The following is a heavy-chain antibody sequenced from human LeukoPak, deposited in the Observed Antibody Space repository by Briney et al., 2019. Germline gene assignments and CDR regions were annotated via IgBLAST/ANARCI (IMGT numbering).Heavy chain of an antibody. Sequence: SETLSLTCAVYGGSFSGYYWSWIRQPPGKGLEWIGEINHSGSTNYNPSLKSRVTISVDTSKNQFSLKLSSVTAADTAVYYCAKGELLHNYYGMDVWGQGTTVTVSS. J-gene: IGHJ6*02. CDR1: GGSFSGYY. CDR3: AKGELLHNYYGMDV. V-gene: IGHV4-34*01. CDR2: INHSGST. D-gene: IGHD1-26*01.